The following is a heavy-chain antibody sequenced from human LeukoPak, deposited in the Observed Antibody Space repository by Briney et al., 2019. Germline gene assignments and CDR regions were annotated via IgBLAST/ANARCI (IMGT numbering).Heavy chain of an antibody. Sequence: ASVKVSCKASGYTFTSYYIHWVRQAPGQGLEWMGIINPSGGSTFYTQKFRGRVTMTRDTSTSTVYMELSSLRSEDTAVYYCASESSGYSVPRIDFWGQGTLVTVSS. J-gene: IGHJ4*02. V-gene: IGHV1-46*03. D-gene: IGHD3-22*01. CDR3: ASESSGYSVPRIDF. CDR1: GYTFTSYY. CDR2: INPSGGST.